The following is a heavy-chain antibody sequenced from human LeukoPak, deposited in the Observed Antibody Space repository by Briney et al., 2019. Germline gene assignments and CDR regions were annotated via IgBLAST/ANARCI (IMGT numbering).Heavy chain of an antibody. CDR2: IYTSGST. CDR1: GGSISSYY. Sequence: PSETLSLTCTVSGGSISSYYWSWIRQPAGKGLEWIGYIYTSGSTNYNPSLKSRVTISVDTSKNQFSLKLSSVTAADTAGYYCARRRNNLWENWFDPSGPGNLATVSS. V-gene: IGHV4-4*09. D-gene: IGHD1-20*01. CDR3: ARRRNNLWENWFDP. J-gene: IGHJ5*02.